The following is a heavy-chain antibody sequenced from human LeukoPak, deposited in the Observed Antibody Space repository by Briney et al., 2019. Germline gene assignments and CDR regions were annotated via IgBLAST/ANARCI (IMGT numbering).Heavy chain of an antibody. D-gene: IGHD6-19*01. CDR2: IFPSGGEI. Sequence: AGGSLRLSCAASGFTFSTFAMIWVRQPPGKGLEWVSSIFPSGGEIHYADSVRGRFTISRDNSKSTLSLQMNSLRDDDTSIYYCARDASALYWGRGTLVTVSS. V-gene: IGHV3-23*01. J-gene: IGHJ4*02. CDR1: GFTFSTFA. CDR3: ARDASALY.